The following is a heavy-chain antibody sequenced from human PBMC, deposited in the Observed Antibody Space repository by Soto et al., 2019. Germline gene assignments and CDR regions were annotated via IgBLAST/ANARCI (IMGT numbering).Heavy chain of an antibody. CDR3: ASGIQLWLRRINNGYSG. D-gene: IGHD5-18*01. Sequence: QVQLVQSGAEVKKPESSVKVSCKAPGGNFSTYAISWVRQAPGQGLEWMGGIIPMFGTANYAPRFQDRVTITADESTNTVYMELSSLRSEDTAVYFCASGIQLWLRRINNGYSGWGQGTLVTVSS. CDR1: GGNFSTYA. CDR2: IIPMFGTA. J-gene: IGHJ4*02. V-gene: IGHV1-69*12.